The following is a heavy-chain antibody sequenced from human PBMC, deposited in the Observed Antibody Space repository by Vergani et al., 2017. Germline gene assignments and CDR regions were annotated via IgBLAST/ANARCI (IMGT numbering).Heavy chain of an antibody. CDR3: ARDLISGWYEARMGYYGMDV. Sequence: QVQLVQSGAEVKKPGASVKVSCKASGYTFTSYGISWVRQAPGQGLEWMGWISAYNGNTNYAQKLQGRVTMTTDTSTSTAYMGLRSLRSDDTAVYYCARDLISGWYEARMGYYGMDVWGQGTTVTVSS. CDR1: GYTFTSYG. D-gene: IGHD6-13*01. CDR2: ISAYNGNT. J-gene: IGHJ6*02. V-gene: IGHV1-18*01.